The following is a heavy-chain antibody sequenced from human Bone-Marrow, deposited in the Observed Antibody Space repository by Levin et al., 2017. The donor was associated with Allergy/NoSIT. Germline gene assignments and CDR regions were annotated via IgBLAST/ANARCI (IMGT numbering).Heavy chain of an antibody. CDR2: IWHDGSQT. J-gene: IGHJ3*02. D-gene: IGHD2-15*01. Sequence: PGGSLRLSCVGSGFSFSSYGIHWVRQAPGKGLEWVAFIWHDGSQTYIADSVKGRFIISRDNSRNTLFLQMNSLTVEDTAVYYCARIPGSPTRWEVLGDAFGIWGQGTTVTVSP. CDR1: GFSFSSYG. CDR3: ARIPGSPTRWEVLGDAFGI. V-gene: IGHV3-33*01.